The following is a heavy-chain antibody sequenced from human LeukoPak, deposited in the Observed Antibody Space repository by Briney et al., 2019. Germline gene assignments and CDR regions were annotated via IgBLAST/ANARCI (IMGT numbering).Heavy chain of an antibody. CDR2: INSDGGST. D-gene: IGHD6-19*01. CDR1: GFTFSNYW. CDR3: ATYSSGFGY. Sequence: GGSLRLSCAASGFTFSNYWMHWVRQAPGKGLVWVSRINSDGGSTSYADPVKGRFTISRDNAENTLYLQMNSLRAEDTAVYYCATYSSGFGYWGQGTLVTVSS. J-gene: IGHJ4*02. V-gene: IGHV3-74*01.